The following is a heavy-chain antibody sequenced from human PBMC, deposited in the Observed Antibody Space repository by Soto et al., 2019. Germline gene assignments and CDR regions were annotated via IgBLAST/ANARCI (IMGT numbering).Heavy chain of an antibody. CDR3: TGGPPYGSNKGHY. V-gene: IGHV3-49*03. Sequence: PGGSLRLSCTASGFTFGDYAMSWFRQAPGKGLEWVGFIRSKACGGTTEYAASVKGRFTISRDDSKSIAYLQMNSLKTEDTAVYYCTGGPPYGSNKGHYWGQGTLVTVSS. CDR2: IRSKACGGTT. D-gene: IGHD3-10*01. CDR1: GFTFGDYA. J-gene: IGHJ4*01.